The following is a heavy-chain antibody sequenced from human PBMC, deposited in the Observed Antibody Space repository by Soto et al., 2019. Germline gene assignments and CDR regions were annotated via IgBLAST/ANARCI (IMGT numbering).Heavy chain of an antibody. Sequence: QLQLQESGPGLVKPSETLSLTCTVSGGSISSSSYYWGWIRQPPGKGLEWIGSIYYSGSTYYNPSLKSRLTISVDTSKNQFSLKLSSVTAADTAVYYCARESRVYSSSWYYFDYWGQGTLVTVSS. J-gene: IGHJ4*02. V-gene: IGHV4-39*02. CDR2: IYYSGST. CDR1: GGSISSSSYY. CDR3: ARESRVYSSSWYYFDY. D-gene: IGHD6-13*01.